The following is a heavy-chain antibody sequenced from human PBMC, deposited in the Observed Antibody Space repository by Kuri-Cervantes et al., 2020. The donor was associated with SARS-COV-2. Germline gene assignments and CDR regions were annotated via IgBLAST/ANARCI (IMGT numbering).Heavy chain of an antibody. CDR2: ISDDGSNK. V-gene: IGHV3-30*18. CDR3: VKDFWSGYPTYYFDY. D-gene: IGHD3-3*01. CDR1: VFTLSSFA. J-gene: IGHJ4*02. Sequence: GGSLRLSCTASVFTLSSFAMHWVRQAPGKGLEWVAVISDDGSNKFYSDSVRGRFTISRDNSKNTLYLQMDSLRVEDTAVYYCVKDFWSGYPTYYFDYWGQGTQVTASS.